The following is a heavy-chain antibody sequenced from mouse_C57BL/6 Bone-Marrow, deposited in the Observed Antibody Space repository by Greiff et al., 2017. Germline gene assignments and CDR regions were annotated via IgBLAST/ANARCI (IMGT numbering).Heavy chain of an antibody. Sequence: VQLQQSGPELVKPGASVKISCKASGYSFTSYYIHWVKQRPGQGLEWIGWISPGSGNTTYNEKFKGKATLTADTSSSTAYMQLSSLTAEDSAVYYCARDYGSSGDYWGQGTTRTVSS. D-gene: IGHD1-1*01. CDR3: ARDYGSSGDY. J-gene: IGHJ2*01. V-gene: IGHV1-66*01. CDR2: ISPGSGNT. CDR1: GYSFTSYY.